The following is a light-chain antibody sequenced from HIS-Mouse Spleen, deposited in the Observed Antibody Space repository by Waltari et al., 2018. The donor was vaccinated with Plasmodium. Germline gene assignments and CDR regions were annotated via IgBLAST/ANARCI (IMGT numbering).Light chain of an antibody. CDR1: ALPKKY. CDR3: YSTDSSGNHRV. Sequence: SYELTQPPSVSVSPGQTATITCSGDALPKKYAYWYQQKSGQAPVLVIYEDSKRPSRIPERFSGSSSGTMATLTISGAQVEDEADYYCYSTDSSGNHRVFGGGTKLTVL. J-gene: IGLJ3*02. CDR2: EDS. V-gene: IGLV3-10*01.